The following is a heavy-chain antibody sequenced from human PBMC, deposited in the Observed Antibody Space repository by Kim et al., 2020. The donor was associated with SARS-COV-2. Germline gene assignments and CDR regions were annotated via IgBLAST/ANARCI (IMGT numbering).Heavy chain of an antibody. CDR2: IWSDGKTQ. Sequence: GGSLRLSCVASGFSFSSYGMHWVRQSPGKGLEWVAVIWSDGKTQYYADSVRGRFTISRDTSKNTVSLQMNSLRAEDTGVYYCARAADYYYYMDVGGKGTTLTVSS. J-gene: IGHJ6*03. V-gene: IGHV3-33*01. CDR3: ARAADYYYYMDV. CDR1: GFSFSSYG. D-gene: IGHD5-12*01.